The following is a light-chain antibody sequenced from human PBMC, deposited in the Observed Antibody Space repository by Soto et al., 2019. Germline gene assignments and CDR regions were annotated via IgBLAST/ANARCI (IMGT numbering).Light chain of an antibody. CDR3: SSYTSDWGV. CDR1: SSDVGGYDF. V-gene: IGLV2-14*01. CDR2: EVR. J-gene: IGLJ1*01. Sequence: QSALTQPASVSGSVGQSITISCTGTSSDVGGYDFVSWYQHHPGKAPKLIIYEVRTRPSGVSDRFSGSKSGNTASLTISGLQAEDEADYYCSSYTSDWGVFGTGTKLNVL.